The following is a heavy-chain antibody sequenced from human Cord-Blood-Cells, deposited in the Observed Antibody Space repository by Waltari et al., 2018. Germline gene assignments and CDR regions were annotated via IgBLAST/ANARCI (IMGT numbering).Heavy chain of an antibody. V-gene: IGHV1-2*04. Sequence: QVQLAQPRAQVRKPEAPVEIFCKACGYNFPGYYMHSFRQDPGQGLEWMGWINPNSGGTNYAQKFQGWVTMTRDTSISTAYMELSRLRSDDTAVYYCARGEVDSSSWYFDYWGQGTLVTVSS. CDR3: ARGEVDSSSWYFDY. CDR2: INPNSGGT. CDR1: GYNFPGYY. D-gene: IGHD6-13*01. J-gene: IGHJ4*02.